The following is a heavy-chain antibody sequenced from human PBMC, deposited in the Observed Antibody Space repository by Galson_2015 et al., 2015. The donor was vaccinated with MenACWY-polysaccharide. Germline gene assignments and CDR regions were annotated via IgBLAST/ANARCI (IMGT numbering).Heavy chain of an antibody. CDR3: ARRLKGFGMDV. CDR2: YYHSGST. CDR1: GAPLTRTY. J-gene: IGHJ6*02. V-gene: IGHV4-59*01. D-gene: IGHD2-21*02. Sequence: ETLSLTCTFSGAPLTRTYWTWIRQSPGKGLEWIGYYYHSGSTNFNPSLEGRVAMSVDTSKNQITLQLSSVIVADTAVYYCARRLKGFGMDVWGQGT.